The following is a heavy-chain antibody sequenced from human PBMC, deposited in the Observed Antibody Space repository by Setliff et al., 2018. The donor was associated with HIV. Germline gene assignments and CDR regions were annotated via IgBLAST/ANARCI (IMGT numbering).Heavy chain of an antibody. Sequence: PGGSLRLSCAASGLTFSSYSMNWVRQAPGKGLEWVSCISSGSSTIYYADSVKGRFTISRDNARNSLYLHMNSLRVEDTAVYYCARDLGYGDYNWFDPWGQGTLVTVSS. J-gene: IGHJ5*02. CDR2: ISSGSSTI. CDR1: GLTFSSYS. D-gene: IGHD4-17*01. V-gene: IGHV3-48*01. CDR3: ARDLGYGDYNWFDP.